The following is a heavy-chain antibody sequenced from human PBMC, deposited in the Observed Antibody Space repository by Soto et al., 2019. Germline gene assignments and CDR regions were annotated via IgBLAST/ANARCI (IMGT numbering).Heavy chain of an antibody. D-gene: IGHD2-2*01. CDR1: GGTFSSYT. CDR2: IIPILGIA. J-gene: IGHJ6*02. Sequence: ASVKVSCKASGGTFSSYTISWVRQAPGQGLEWMGRIIPILGIANYAQKFQGRVTITADKSTSTAYMELSSLRSEDTAVYYCAGGGDVVPSAMRDYYYYGMDVWGQGTTVTVSS. V-gene: IGHV1-69*02. CDR3: AGGGDVVPSAMRDYYYYGMDV.